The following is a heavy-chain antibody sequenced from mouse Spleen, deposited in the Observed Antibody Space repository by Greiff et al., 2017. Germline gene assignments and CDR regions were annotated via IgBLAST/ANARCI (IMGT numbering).Heavy chain of an antibody. CDR2: IDPETGGT. Sequence: QVQLQQSGAELVRPGASVTLSCKASGYTFTDYEMHWVKQTPVHGLEWIGAIDPETGGTAYNQKFKGKATLTADESSSTAYMELRSLTSEDSAVYYCTRNRLYGSSSWFAYWGQGTLVTVSA. D-gene: IGHD1-1*01. CDR3: TRNRLYGSSSWFAY. J-gene: IGHJ3*01. V-gene: IGHV1-15*01. CDR1: GYTFTDYE.